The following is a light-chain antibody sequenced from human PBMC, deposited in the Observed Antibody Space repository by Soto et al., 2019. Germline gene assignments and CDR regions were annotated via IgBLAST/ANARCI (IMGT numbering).Light chain of an antibody. CDR1: SSDVGSYDH. CDR3: ISYTGSSTSYV. J-gene: IGLJ1*01. Sequence: SVLTQPASVSGSPGQSITISCSGTSSDVGSYDHVAWYQQFPGKTPKLVIYEVSNRPSGVSSRFSGSKSGNTASLTISGLQAEDEADYYCISYTGSSTSYVFGSGTKVTVL. V-gene: IGLV2-14*01. CDR2: EVS.